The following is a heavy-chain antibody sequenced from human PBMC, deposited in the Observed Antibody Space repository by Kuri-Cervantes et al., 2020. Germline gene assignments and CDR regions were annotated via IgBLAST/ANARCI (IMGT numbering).Heavy chain of an antibody. CDR2: IYYSGST. Sequence: SETLSLTCTVSGGSISSYYWSWIRQPPGKGLEWTGYIYYSGSTNYNPSLKSRVTISVDTSKNQFSLKLSSVTAADTAVYYCARAGYDSSGYRRGPFDYWGQGTLVTVSS. V-gene: IGHV4-59*01. CDR3: ARAGYDSSGYRRGPFDY. J-gene: IGHJ4*02. D-gene: IGHD3-22*01. CDR1: GGSISSYY.